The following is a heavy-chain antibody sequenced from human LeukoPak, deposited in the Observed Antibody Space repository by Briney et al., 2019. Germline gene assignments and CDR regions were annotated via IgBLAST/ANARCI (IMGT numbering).Heavy chain of an antibody. V-gene: IGHV4-59*01. CDR3: ARGVLRFSLGN. CDR1: GGSISSYY. Sequence: SETLSLTCTVSGGSISSYYWSWIRQPPGKGLEWIGYIYYSGSTNYDPSLKSRVTISVDTSKNQFSLKLSSVTAADTAVNYCARGVLRFSLGNWGQGTLVTVSS. D-gene: IGHD3-3*01. CDR2: IYYSGST. J-gene: IGHJ4*02.